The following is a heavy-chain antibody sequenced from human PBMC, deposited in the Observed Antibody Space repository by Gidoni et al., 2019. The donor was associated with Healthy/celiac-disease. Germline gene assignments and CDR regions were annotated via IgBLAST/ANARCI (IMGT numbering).Heavy chain of an antibody. CDR2: IKSKTDGGTT. CDR3: TTDAGIVGATFDAFDI. J-gene: IGHJ3*02. CDR1: GFTFSNAW. D-gene: IGHD1-26*01. Sequence: EVQLVESGGGLVKPGGSLRLSCAASGFTFSNAWMSWVRQAPGKGLEWVGRIKSKTDGGTTDYAAPVKGRFTISRDDSKNTLYLQMNSLKTEDTAVYYCTTDAGIVGATFDAFDIWGQGTMVTVSS. V-gene: IGHV3-15*01.